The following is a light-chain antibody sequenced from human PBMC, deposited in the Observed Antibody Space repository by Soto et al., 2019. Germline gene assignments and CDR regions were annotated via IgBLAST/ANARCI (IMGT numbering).Light chain of an antibody. Sequence: EIVMTQSPATLSVSPGERATLSCRASQSVSSNLAWYQQKPGQAPRLLIYGASTRATGIPARFSGSGSGTEFTLTISSLKSEDFAVYYCHQYTNWPPVTCGQGTRLEIK. V-gene: IGKV3-15*01. CDR3: HQYTNWPPVT. J-gene: IGKJ5*01. CDR1: QSVSSN. CDR2: GAS.